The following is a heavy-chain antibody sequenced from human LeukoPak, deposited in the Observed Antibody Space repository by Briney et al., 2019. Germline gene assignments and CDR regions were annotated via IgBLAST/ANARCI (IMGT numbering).Heavy chain of an antibody. V-gene: IGHV1-46*01. Sequence: ASVKVSCKASGYTFTSYYIHWVRQAPGQGLEGMGIINPSGGNTNYARKFQGRVTMTRDTSTSTVYMELSSLRSEDTAMYYCAREEDGGYFDYWGQGTVVTVSS. CDR2: INPSGGNT. CDR3: AREEDGGYFDY. D-gene: IGHD2-15*01. CDR1: GYTFTSYY. J-gene: IGHJ4*02.